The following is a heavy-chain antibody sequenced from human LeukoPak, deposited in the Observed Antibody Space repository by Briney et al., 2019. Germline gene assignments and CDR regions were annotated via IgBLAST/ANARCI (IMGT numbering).Heavy chain of an antibody. CDR1: GYTFTGYY. D-gene: IGHD2-2*01. CDR3: ATEQVGYCSGTSCYLGY. J-gene: IGHJ4*02. Sequence: ASVKVSCKASGYTFTGYYMHWVRQAPGQGLEWMGWINPNSGGTNYAQKFQGRVTMTRDTSISTAYMELSRLRSDDTAVYYCATEQVGYCSGTSCYLGYWGQGTLVTVSS. V-gene: IGHV1-2*02. CDR2: INPNSGGT.